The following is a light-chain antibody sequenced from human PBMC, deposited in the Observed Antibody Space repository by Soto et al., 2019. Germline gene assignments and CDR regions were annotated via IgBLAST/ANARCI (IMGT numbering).Light chain of an antibody. CDR1: QSITNSF. J-gene: IGKJ4*01. CDR3: QQYGTSPLT. V-gene: IGKV3-20*01. Sequence: EIVLTQSPGNLSLSPGDRAALSCRASQSITNSFFAWHQHKPGQAPKLLIYGISNRATGIPDRFSGSGSGTDFTLTISRLEPEDFAVYYCQQYGTSPLTFGGGTKVEI. CDR2: GIS.